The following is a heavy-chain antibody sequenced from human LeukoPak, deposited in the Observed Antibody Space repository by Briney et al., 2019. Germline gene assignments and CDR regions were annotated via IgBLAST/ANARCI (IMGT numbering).Heavy chain of an antibody. CDR1: GFTFSSYA. CDR2: ISYDGSNK. J-gene: IGHJ4*02. V-gene: IGHV3-30-3*01. D-gene: IGHD3-10*01. Sequence: GRSLRLSCAASGFTFSSYAMHWVRQAPGKGLEGVAVISYDGSNKYYADSVKGRFTISRDNSKNTLYLQMNSLRAEDTAVYYCARDRGNYYGTLFDYWGQGTLVTVSS. CDR3: ARDRGNYYGTLFDY.